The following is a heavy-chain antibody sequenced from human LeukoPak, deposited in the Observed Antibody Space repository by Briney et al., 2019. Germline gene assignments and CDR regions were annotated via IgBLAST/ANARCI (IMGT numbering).Heavy chain of an antibody. CDR2: INPSGGST. D-gene: IGHD3-9*01. V-gene: IGHV1-46*01. CDR1: GYTFTSYY. J-gene: IGHJ4*02. CDR3: ARAPTDILPGPPFAY. Sequence: ASVKVSCKAAGYTFTSYYMHWVRQAPGQGLEWMGIINPSGGSTSYAQKFQARVTMTRATSTSTVYMERSRLCFADTAVFYCARAPTDILPGPPFAYWGQGTLVTVSS.